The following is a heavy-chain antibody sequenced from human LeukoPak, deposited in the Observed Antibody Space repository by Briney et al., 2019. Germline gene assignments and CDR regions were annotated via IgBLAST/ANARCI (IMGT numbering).Heavy chain of an antibody. CDR1: GGTFSSYA. CDR2: IIPIFGTA. V-gene: IGHV1-69*05. J-gene: IGHJ4*02. Sequence: SVKVSCKASGGTFSSYAISWVRQAPGQGLEWMGGIIPIFGTANYAQKFQGRVTITTDESTSTAYMELSSLRSEDTAVYYCAREAVAGTTRQDYWGQGTLVTVSS. CDR3: AREAVAGTTRQDY. D-gene: IGHD6-19*01.